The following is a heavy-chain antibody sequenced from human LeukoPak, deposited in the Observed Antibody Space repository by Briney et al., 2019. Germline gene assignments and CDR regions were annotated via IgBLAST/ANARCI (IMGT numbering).Heavy chain of an antibody. D-gene: IGHD3-22*01. V-gene: IGHV4-59*08. CDR3: ARHLFGGYYYDSSGYYYDSVKAFDI. J-gene: IGHJ3*02. CDR2: IYYSGST. Sequence: SETLSLTCAVYGGSFSGYYWSWIRQPPGKGLEWIGYIYYSGSTNYNPSLKSRVTISVDTSKNQFSLKLSSVTAADTAVYYCARHLFGGYYYDSSGYYYDSVKAFDIWGQGTMVTVSS. CDR1: GGSFSGYY.